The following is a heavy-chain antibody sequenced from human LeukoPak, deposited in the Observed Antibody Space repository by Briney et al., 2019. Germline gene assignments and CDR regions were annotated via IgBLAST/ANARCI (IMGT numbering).Heavy chain of an antibody. V-gene: IGHV4-31*03. CDR1: GDSISSGGSY. CDR3: ARAACSSTSCYAGYYYGMDV. J-gene: IGHJ6*02. CDR2: IYYSGTT. D-gene: IGHD2-2*01. Sequence: SETLSLTCTVSGDSISSGGSYWSWTRQHPGEGLEWIGYIYYSGTTNYNPSLKSRVTISVDTPKNQFSLKLSSVTAADTAVYYCARAACSSTSCYAGYYYGMDVWGQGTTVTVSS.